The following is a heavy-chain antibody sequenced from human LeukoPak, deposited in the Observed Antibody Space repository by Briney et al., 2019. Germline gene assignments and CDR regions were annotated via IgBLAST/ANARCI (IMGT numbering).Heavy chain of an antibody. Sequence: RPGGSLRLSCAASGFTFSSYAMSWVRQAPGKGLEWVSAISGSGGSTYYADSVKGRFTISRDNAKNTLYLQMNSLRAEDTAVYYCVSGSLQSGYNFDYWGQGALVTVSS. CDR2: ISGSGGST. CDR1: GFTFSSYA. V-gene: IGHV3-23*01. D-gene: IGHD3-3*01. CDR3: VSGSLQSGYNFDY. J-gene: IGHJ4*02.